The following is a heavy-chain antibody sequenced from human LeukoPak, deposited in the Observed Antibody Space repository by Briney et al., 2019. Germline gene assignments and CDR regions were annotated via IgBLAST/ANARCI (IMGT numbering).Heavy chain of an antibody. V-gene: IGHV3-53*01. CDR1: GFTVSSNY. D-gene: IGHD3-9*01. CDR3: AREVDILTGPEDRYFDY. CDR2: IYSGGST. J-gene: IGHJ4*02. Sequence: PGGSLRLSCAASGFTVSSNYMSWVRQAPGKGLEWVSVIYSGGSTYYADSVKGRFTISRDNSKNTLYLQMNSLRAEDTAVYYCAREVDILTGPEDRYFDYWGQGTLVTVSS.